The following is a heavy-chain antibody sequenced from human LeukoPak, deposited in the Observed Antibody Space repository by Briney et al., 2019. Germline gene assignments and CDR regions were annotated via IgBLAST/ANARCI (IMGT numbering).Heavy chain of an antibody. Sequence: GGTLRLSCAASGFTFSTYGMSWVRQAPGKGLEWVSSINNSGGSTYYADSVRGRFTISRDNSKNTLYLQMNSLRAEDTAVYYCAKDDAWLRFGEWSQGTLVTVSS. CDR2: INNSGGST. J-gene: IGHJ4*02. V-gene: IGHV3-23*01. CDR3: AKDDAWLRFGE. D-gene: IGHD3-10*01. CDR1: GFTFSTYG.